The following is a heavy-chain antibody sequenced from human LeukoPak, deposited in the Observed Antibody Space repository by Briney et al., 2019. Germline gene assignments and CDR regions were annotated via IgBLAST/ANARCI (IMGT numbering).Heavy chain of an antibody. CDR3: ARAGAVVDNWFDP. V-gene: IGHV1-46*01. CDR2: INPSGGST. Sequence: ASVKVSCKASGYTFTSYYMHWVRQAPGQGLEWMGIINPSGGSTSYAQKFQGSVTMTRDMSTSTVYMELRSLTSDDTAVYYCARAGAVVDNWFDPWGQGTLVTVSS. J-gene: IGHJ5*02. CDR1: GYTFTSYY. D-gene: IGHD2-15*01.